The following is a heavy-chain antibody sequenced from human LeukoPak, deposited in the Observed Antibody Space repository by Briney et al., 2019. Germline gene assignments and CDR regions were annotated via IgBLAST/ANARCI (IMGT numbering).Heavy chain of an antibody. CDR1: GVSISSGLYY. CDR3: ARDPI. J-gene: IGHJ3*02. CDR2: IYHSGNT. Sequence: SETLSLTCTVSGVSISSGLYYWTWIRQRPGKGLEWIGHIYHSGNTYYSPSLKSRPTLSVDTSKNQFSLKLTSVTAADTAVYFCARDPIWGQGTMVTVSS. V-gene: IGHV4-31*03.